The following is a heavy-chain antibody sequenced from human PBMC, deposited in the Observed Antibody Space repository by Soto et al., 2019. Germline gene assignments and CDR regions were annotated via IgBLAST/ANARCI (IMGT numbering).Heavy chain of an antibody. V-gene: IGHV1-3*01. CDR3: ARREDLYSSGCLDY. CDR1: GYTFTIYS. D-gene: IGHD6-19*01. CDR2: INAGNGNT. Sequence: GASVKVSCKASGYTFTIYSMHLVRQAPGQRLEWMGWINAGNGNTKYSQKFQGRVTITRDTSASTAYMELSSLRSEDTAVYYCARREDLYSSGCLDYWGQGTLVTVSS. J-gene: IGHJ4*02.